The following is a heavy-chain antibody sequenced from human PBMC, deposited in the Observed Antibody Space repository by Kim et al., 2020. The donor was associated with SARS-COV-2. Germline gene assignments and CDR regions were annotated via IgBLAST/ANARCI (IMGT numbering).Heavy chain of an antibody. CDR2: IIPIFATP. CDR3: ARALARGINSYYYGMDV. J-gene: IGHJ6*02. Sequence: SVKVSCKASGGTFSSYAISWVRQAPGQGLEWMGGIIPIFATPNYAQKFQGRVAITADESTSTAYMELSSLRSEDTAVYYCARALARGINSYYYGMDVWG. D-gene: IGHD3-10*01. CDR1: GGTFSSYA. V-gene: IGHV1-69*13.